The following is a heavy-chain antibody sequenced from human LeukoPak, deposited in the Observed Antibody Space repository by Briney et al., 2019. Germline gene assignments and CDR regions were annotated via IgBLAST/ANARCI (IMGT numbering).Heavy chain of an antibody. CDR2: ISDNGGST. Sequence: RGSLRLSCAASGFTFSSYWMYWVRQAPGKGLEWVAGISDNGGSTKYADSVKGRFTISRDNPKNTLYLQMNSPRAEDTAVYFCAKRGVVIRVILVGFHKEAYYFESWGQGALVTVSS. CDR3: AKRGVVIRVILVGFHKEAYYFES. CDR1: GFTFSSYW. D-gene: IGHD3/OR15-3a*01. V-gene: IGHV3-23*01. J-gene: IGHJ4*02.